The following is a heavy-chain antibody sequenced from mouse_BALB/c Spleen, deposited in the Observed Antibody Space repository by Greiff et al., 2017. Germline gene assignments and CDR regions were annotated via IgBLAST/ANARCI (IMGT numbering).Heavy chain of an antibody. Sequence: QVQLQQPGAELVKPGASVKLSCKASGYTFTSYYMYWVKQRPGQGLEWIGGINPSNGGTNFNEKFKSKATLTVDKSSSTAYMQLSSLTSEDSAVYYCTSGFYYGSSYDAMDYWGQGTSVTVSS. CDR1: GYTFTSYY. D-gene: IGHD1-1*01. J-gene: IGHJ4*01. CDR2: INPSNGGT. CDR3: TSGFYYGSSYDAMDY. V-gene: IGHV1S81*02.